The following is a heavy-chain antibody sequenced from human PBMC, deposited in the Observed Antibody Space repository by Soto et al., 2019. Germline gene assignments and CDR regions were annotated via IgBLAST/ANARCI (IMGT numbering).Heavy chain of an antibody. V-gene: IGHV1-18*04. D-gene: IGHD3-9*01. CDR3: ARILRYFDAPFDY. CDR2: ISAYNGNT. CDR1: GYTFTGYY. Sequence: ASVKVSCKASGYTFTGYYLHWVRQAPGQGLEWMGWISAYNGNTNYAQKLQGRVTMTTDTSTSTAYMELRSLRSDDTAVYYCARILRYFDAPFDYWGQGTLVTVS. J-gene: IGHJ4*02.